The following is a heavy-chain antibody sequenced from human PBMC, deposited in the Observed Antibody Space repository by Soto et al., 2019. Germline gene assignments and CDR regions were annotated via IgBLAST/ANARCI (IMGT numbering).Heavy chain of an antibody. V-gene: IGHV3-48*03. CDR2: IGTSGKTI. CDR3: ARDPAIYSGKFDYGLDV. Sequence: PGGSLRLSCVGSGFTFSSYEMNWVRQAPGKGLEWVSYIGTSGKTIYYADSVRGRFTISRDNAKNSLYLQMNSLRAEDTAVYFCARDPAIYSGKFDYGLDVWGRGTTVTVSS. CDR1: GFTFSSYE. D-gene: IGHD4-4*01. J-gene: IGHJ6*02.